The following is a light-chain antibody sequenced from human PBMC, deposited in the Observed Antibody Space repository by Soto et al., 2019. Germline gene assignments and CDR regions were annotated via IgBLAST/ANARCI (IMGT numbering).Light chain of an antibody. CDR2: GAS. CDR1: RGIRTD. V-gene: IGKV1-6*01. Sequence: AIQMTQSPSSLSASVGDGFTITCRASRGIRTDLGWYQQKPGKAPQLLISGASSLQSGVSSRFSGRGSGTDFTLTISSLQPEDFATYYCLHDYNSHPTFGQGTKVDIK. CDR3: LHDYNSHPT. J-gene: IGKJ1*01.